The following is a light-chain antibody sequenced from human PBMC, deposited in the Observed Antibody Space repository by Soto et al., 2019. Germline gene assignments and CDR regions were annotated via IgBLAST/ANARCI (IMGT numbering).Light chain of an antibody. Sequence: EIVMTQSPATLSVSPGERATLSCRASQSVSSNLAWYQQKPGQAPRLLIYGASTRATGIPARFSGSGSGTEFTLTISSLLSEDFAVYYCQQYNNWPFTFGPGTNVDIK. V-gene: IGKV3-15*01. J-gene: IGKJ3*01. CDR3: QQYNNWPFT. CDR1: QSVSSN. CDR2: GAS.